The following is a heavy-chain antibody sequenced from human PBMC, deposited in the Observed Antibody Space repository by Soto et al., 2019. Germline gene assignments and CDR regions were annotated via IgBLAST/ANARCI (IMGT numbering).Heavy chain of an antibody. CDR3: TTGPIPWLGELSGS. V-gene: IGHV3-15*01. CDR1: GFTFSNAW. D-gene: IGHD3-10*01. J-gene: IGHJ5*02. Sequence: GGSLRLSCAASGFTFSNAWISWVRQAPRKGLEWVGRIKRKPDGGTTDYAAPVKGRFTISRDDSKNTLYLKMNSLKTEDTAVFYCTTGPIPWLGELSGSWGQGTLVTVSS. CDR2: IKRKPDGGTT.